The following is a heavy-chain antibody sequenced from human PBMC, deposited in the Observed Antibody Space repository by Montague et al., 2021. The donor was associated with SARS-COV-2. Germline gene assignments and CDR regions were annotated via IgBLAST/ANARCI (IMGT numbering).Heavy chain of an antibody. J-gene: IGHJ4*02. Sequence: SETLSLTCAMYGGSFSDYHWSWIRQPPGKGLEWIGEINHSGSTNYNPSLKSRVTISIDTSKRQFSLKLSSVTAADTAVYYCARGLTDISMKVVVLLGASHCFDSWGQGNLVTVSS. CDR3: ARGLTDISMKVVVLLGASHCFDS. CDR1: GGSFSDYH. V-gene: IGHV4-34*01. D-gene: IGHD3-22*01. CDR2: INHSGST.